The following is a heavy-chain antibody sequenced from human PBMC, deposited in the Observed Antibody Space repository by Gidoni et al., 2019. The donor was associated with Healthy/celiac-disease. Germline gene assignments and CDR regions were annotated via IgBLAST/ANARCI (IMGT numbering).Heavy chain of an antibody. CDR2: ISSSSSTI. V-gene: IGHV3-48*02. Sequence: EVQLVESGGGLVQPGGSLRLSCAASGFTFSSYSMNWVRQAPGKGLEWVSYISSSSSTIYYADSVKGRFTISRDNAKNSLYLQMNSLRDEDTAVYYCARDMFGGWLVTLIGAFDIWGQGTMVTVSS. D-gene: IGHD6-19*01. CDR3: ARDMFGGWLVTLIGAFDI. J-gene: IGHJ3*02. CDR1: GFTFSSYS.